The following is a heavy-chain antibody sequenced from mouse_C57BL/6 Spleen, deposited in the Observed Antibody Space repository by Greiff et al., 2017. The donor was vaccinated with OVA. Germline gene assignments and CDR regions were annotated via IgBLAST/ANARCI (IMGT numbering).Heavy chain of an antibody. Sequence: QVQLQQPGAELVKPGASVKLSCKASGYTFTSYWMHWVKQRPGRGLEWIGRIDPNSGGTKYNEKFKSKATLTVDKPSSTAYMQLSSPTSEDSAVYYCARYRAAQAYDYAMDYWGQGTSVTASS. J-gene: IGHJ4*01. D-gene: IGHD3-2*02. CDR1: GYTFTSYW. CDR3: ARYRAAQAYDYAMDY. CDR2: IDPNSGGT. V-gene: IGHV1-72*01.